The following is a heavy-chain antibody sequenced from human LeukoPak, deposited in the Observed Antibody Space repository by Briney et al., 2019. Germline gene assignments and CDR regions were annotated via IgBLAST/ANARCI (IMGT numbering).Heavy chain of an antibody. J-gene: IGHJ4*02. D-gene: IGHD1-7*01. CDR1: GFTFSDYY. V-gene: IGHV3-11*04. CDR2: ISSSGSTI. Sequence: GGSLRLSCAASGFTFSDYYMSWIRQAPGKGLEWVSYISSSGSTIYYADSVKGRFTISRDNAKNSLYLQMNSLRAEDTAVYYCAGDELRGPFDYWGQGTLVTVSS. CDR3: AGDELRGPFDY.